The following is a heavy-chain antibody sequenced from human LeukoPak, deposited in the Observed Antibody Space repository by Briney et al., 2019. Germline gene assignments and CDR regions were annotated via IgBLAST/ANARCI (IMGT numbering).Heavy chain of an antibody. CDR1: IRSVSSTNYY. CDR3: ARDRGTTRARGVPSWFDP. J-gene: IGHJ5*02. V-gene: IGHV4-61*02. D-gene: IGHD3-10*01. CDR2: IYTTESP. Sequence: SETLSLTCTLSIRSVSSTNYYWTSIRQPAGKGLEWIERIYTTESPSYSPSLKSQVTISVDTSKNKLSLKLTSVSAADTAVYYCARDRGTTRARGVPSWFDPWGQGILVTVSS.